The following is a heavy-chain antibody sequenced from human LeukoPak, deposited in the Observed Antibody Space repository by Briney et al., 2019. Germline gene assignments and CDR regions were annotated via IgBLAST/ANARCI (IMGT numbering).Heavy chain of an antibody. Sequence: GGSLRLSCAASGFTFSSYWMNWARQAPGKGLEWVGRIRSKANSYATAYAASVKGRFTISRDDSKNTAYLQMNSLKTEDTAVYYCTRRDYGDYGVDYWGQGTLVTVSS. CDR3: TRRDYGDYGVDY. V-gene: IGHV3-73*01. CDR1: GFTFSSYW. D-gene: IGHD4-17*01. J-gene: IGHJ4*02. CDR2: IRSKANSYAT.